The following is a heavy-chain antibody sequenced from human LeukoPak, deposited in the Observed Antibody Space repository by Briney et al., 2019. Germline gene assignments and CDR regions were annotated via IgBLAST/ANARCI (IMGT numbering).Heavy chain of an antibody. CDR2: ISYRGST. J-gene: IGHJ6*03. Sequence: SETLSLTCTVSGGSINNFYWSWIRQPPGKELEWIGYISYRGSTNYIPSLKSRVTISVDTSKIQFSLNLSSVTAADTAVYYCARDRWFGESRYMDVWGKGTTVTISS. V-gene: IGHV4-59*01. CDR1: GGSINNFY. CDR3: ARDRWFGESRYMDV. D-gene: IGHD3-10*01.